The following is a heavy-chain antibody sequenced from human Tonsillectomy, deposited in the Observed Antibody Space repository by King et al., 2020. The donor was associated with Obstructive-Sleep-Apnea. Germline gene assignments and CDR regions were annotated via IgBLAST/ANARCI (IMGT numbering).Heavy chain of an antibody. Sequence: VQLVESGGGVVQPGRSLRLSCAASGFTFSSYAMHWVRQAPGKGLDWVAVISYDGSNKYYADSVKGRFTISRDNSKNTLYLQMNSLRAEDTAVYYCARDRLGYCSGGSCYSYYYGMDVWGQGTTVTVSS. CDR2: ISYDGSNK. D-gene: IGHD2-15*01. CDR1: GFTFSSYA. J-gene: IGHJ6*02. CDR3: ARDRLGYCSGGSCYSYYYGMDV. V-gene: IGHV3-30-3*01.